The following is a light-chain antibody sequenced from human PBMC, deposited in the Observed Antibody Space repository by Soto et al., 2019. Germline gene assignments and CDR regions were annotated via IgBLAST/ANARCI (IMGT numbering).Light chain of an antibody. Sequence: DIQVTQSPSSLSASVGDRVTITCRANQGISNSLAWYQQKPGKVTKLLIYAASSLQSGVPSRFSGSGSGTDLTLTISSLQPEDVATYYGQRTYNAPSWTFGQGTKVDI. V-gene: IGKV1-27*01. CDR1: QGISNS. CDR3: QRTYNAPSWT. J-gene: IGKJ1*01. CDR2: AAS.